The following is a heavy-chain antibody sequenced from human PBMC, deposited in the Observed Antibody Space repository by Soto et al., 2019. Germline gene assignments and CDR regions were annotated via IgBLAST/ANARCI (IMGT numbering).Heavy chain of an antibody. CDR2: ISAYNGNT. D-gene: IGHD5-18*01. J-gene: IGHJ6*02. CDR1: GYTFTSYG. V-gene: IGHV1-18*04. Sequence: ASVKVSCKASGYTFTSYGISWVRQAPGQGLEWMGWISAYNGNTNYAQKLQGRVTMTTDTSTSTAYMELRSLRSDDTAVYYCAREGSHSYGYDYYYYGMDVWGQVPKVTVSS. CDR3: AREGSHSYGYDYYYYGMDV.